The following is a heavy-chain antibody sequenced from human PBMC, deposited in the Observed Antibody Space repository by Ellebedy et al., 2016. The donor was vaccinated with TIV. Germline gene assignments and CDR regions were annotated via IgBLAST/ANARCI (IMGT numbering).Heavy chain of an antibody. Sequence: GESLKISCAASGFTFSSYWMHWVRQAPGKGLEWVSRINSDGSSTSYADSVKGRFTISRDNSKTTLYLQMNSLRLEDTAVYYCARASPGSGPDYWGQGTLVTVSS. J-gene: IGHJ4*02. CDR2: INSDGSST. CDR1: GFTFSSYW. V-gene: IGHV3-74*01. CDR3: ARASPGSGPDY. D-gene: IGHD6-19*01.